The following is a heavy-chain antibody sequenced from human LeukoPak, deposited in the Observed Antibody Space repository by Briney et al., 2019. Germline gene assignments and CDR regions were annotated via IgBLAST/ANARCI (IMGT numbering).Heavy chain of an antibody. V-gene: IGHV3-30*01. CDR2: ISKDGSIK. CDR1: GFTFSSHA. J-gene: IGHJ4*02. D-gene: IGHD6-13*01. CDR3: VREQTIMAAAGLDY. Sequence: GGSLSLSCAASGFTFSSHAMHWVRQAPGKGLEWVGIISKDGSIKYYADSMKGRLTMSRDNSRNTLYLQMNSLRAEDTSIYYCVREQTIMAAAGLDYWGQGTLVTVSS.